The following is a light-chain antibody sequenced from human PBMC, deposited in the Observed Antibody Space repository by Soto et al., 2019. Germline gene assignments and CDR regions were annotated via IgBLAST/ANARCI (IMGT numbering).Light chain of an antibody. Sequence: IVMTQSPATLSVSPGERTTLSCRASQSVSSNLAWYQQKPGQAPRLLIYGASTRATGIPARFSGSGSGTEFTLTISSLQSEDFAVYYCQHQGTFGGGTKVDIK. CDR1: QSVSSN. CDR2: GAS. J-gene: IGKJ4*01. CDR3: QHQGT. V-gene: IGKV3-15*01.